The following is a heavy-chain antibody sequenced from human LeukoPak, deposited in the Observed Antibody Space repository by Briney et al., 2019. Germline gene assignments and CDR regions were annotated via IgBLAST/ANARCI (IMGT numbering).Heavy chain of an antibody. V-gene: IGHV3-48*03. J-gene: IGHJ4*02. CDR2: ISSSGSTI. Sequence: GGSLRLSCAASGFTFSSYVMNWDRQAPGKGLEWVSYISSSGSTIYYADSVKGRFTISRDNAKNSLYLQMNSLRAEDTAVYYCARAKGLAARPPGYWGQGTLVTVSS. D-gene: IGHD6-6*01. CDR1: GFTFSSYV. CDR3: ARAKGLAARPPGY.